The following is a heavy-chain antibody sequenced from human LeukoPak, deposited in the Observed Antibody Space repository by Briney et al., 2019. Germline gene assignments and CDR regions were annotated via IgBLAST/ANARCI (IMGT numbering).Heavy chain of an antibody. CDR2: IYYSGRT. V-gene: IGHV4-39*01. CDR3: ARHLGSSSWFDY. Sequence: SETLSLTCTVSGGSISSSNYYWAWIRQPPGEGLEWIGGIYYSGRTYYNPSLKSRVTISVDTSKNQFSLKLSSVTAADTAVYYCARHLGSSSWFDYWGQGSLVTVSS. D-gene: IGHD6-13*01. J-gene: IGHJ4*02. CDR1: GGSISSSNYY.